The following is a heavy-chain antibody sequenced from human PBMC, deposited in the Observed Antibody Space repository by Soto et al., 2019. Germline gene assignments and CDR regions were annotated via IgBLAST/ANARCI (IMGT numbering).Heavy chain of an antibody. CDR2: ISAYNGNT. J-gene: IGHJ4*02. CDR3: AGEAAAGTLDY. V-gene: IGHV1-18*01. CDR1: GYTFTSSG. Sequence: QVQLVQSGADVKKPGASLKVSCKASGYTFTSSGISWVRQAPGQGLEWMGWISAYNGNTNYARKLQGRVTMTTDNSTSTAYMELRSLRSDDTAVYYCAGEAAAGTLDYWGQGTLVTVSS. D-gene: IGHD6-13*01.